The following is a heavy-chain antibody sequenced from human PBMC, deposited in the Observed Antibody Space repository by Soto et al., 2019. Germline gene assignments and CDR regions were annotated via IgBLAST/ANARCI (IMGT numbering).Heavy chain of an antibody. D-gene: IGHD3-22*01. CDR3: ARVQGYYYDSSGYYRYFDY. Sequence: SETLSLTCTVSGGSISSYYWSWIRQPPGKGLEWIGYIYYSGSTNYNPSLKSRVTISVDTSKNQFSLKLSSVTAADTAVYYCARVQGYYYDSSGYYRYFDYWGQGTLVTVSS. CDR1: GGSISSYY. V-gene: IGHV4-59*01. J-gene: IGHJ4*02. CDR2: IYYSGST.